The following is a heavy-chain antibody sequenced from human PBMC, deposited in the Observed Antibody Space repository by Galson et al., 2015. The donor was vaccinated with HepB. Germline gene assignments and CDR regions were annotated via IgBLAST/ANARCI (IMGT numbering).Heavy chain of an antibody. J-gene: IGHJ4*02. Sequence: SLRLSCAASGFTFSDYSMNWVRQAPGKGLVWVSYISSSGSIINYADSVKGRFSISRDKNSLYLQMNCLRAEDTAVYYCARDLRECASDYWGQGTLVTVSS. CDR3: ARDLRECASDY. CDR1: GFTFSDYS. V-gene: IGHV3-48*01. CDR2: ISSSGSII.